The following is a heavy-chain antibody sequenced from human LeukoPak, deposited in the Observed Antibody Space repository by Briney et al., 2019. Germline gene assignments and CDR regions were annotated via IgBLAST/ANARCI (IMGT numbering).Heavy chain of an antibody. V-gene: IGHV3-74*03. D-gene: IGHD3-10*01. Sequence: GGSLRLSCAASGFTLSSYWMRWVRQAPGKGLEWVSHVNGDGSSTKYADSVKGRFTISRDNAKDTLYLQMNSLRAEDTAVYYCAREMVVGGPGNYYKSGMDVWGQGTTVTVSS. CDR3: AREMVVGGPGNYYKSGMDV. CDR1: GFTLSSYW. CDR2: VNGDGSST. J-gene: IGHJ6*02.